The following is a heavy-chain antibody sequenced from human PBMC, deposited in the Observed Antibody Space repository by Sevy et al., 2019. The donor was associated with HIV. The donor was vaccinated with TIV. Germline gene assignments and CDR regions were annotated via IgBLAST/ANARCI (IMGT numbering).Heavy chain of an antibody. Sequence: SETLSLTCTVSGGSISSSSYYWGWIRQPPGKGLGWIGSVYYSGSTYYNPSLKSRVTISVDTSKNQFSLKLSSVTAADTAVYYCARHVGGYGNFDYWGQGTLVTVSS. CDR2: VYYSGST. CDR1: GGSISSSSYY. D-gene: IGHD5-18*01. CDR3: ARHVGGYGNFDY. V-gene: IGHV4-39*01. J-gene: IGHJ4*02.